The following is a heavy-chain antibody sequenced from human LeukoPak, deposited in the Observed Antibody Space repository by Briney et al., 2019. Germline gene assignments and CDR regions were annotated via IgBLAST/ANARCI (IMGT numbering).Heavy chain of an antibody. CDR2: MNQDGSAI. Sequence: GGSLRLACAASGFTFSTYWMSWARQAPGKGLEWVAKMNQDGSAISYVDSVKGRFTISRDNAKNSLYLQMNSLRAEDTAVYYCASADSGRNSFAPWGQGTLVIVS. D-gene: IGHD6-19*01. CDR1: GFTFSTYW. J-gene: IGHJ5*02. CDR3: ASADSGRNSFAP. V-gene: IGHV3-7*01.